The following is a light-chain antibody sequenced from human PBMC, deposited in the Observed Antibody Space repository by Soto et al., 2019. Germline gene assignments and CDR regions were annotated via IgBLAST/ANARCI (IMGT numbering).Light chain of an antibody. J-gene: IGKJ4*01. CDR1: QDISVY. V-gene: IGKV1-33*01. Sequence: DIQMTQSPSTLSGSVGDRVTVTCQASQDISVYLNWYQEKPGKAPTLLIYDASNLKTGVPSRFSGLGSGTHFTLTISNLQPEDIATYFCQHYDDVLVTFGGGTKVDI. CDR3: QHYDDVLVT. CDR2: DAS.